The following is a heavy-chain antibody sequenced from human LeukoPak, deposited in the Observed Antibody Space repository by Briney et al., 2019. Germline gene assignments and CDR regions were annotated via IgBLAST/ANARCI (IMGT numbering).Heavy chain of an antibody. CDR2: IYYSGNT. J-gene: IGHJ4*02. CDR3: ARHRSGGYSYGVLDY. Sequence: SEALSLTCAVSGGSISSGSYHWGWIRQPPEKGLEWIGSIYYSGNTYYNPALKSRVTKSEDTSKNQCSLKLSSVTAADTAVYYCARHRSGGYSYGVLDYWGQGTLVTVSS. V-gene: IGHV4-39*01. CDR1: GGSISSGSYH. D-gene: IGHD5-18*01.